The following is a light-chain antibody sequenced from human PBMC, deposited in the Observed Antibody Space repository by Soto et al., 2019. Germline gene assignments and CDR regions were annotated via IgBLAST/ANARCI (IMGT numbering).Light chain of an antibody. Sequence: QSALTQPPSVSGSPGQSVTISCTGPSNDIGSYNRVSWYQQPPGTAPKLILYEVNNRPSGVPDRFSGSKSGNTASLTISGLQADDEADYYCSSYTTISTVVFGGGSKLTVL. V-gene: IGLV2-18*02. CDR3: SSYTTISTVV. CDR1: SNDIGSYNR. J-gene: IGLJ2*01. CDR2: EVN.